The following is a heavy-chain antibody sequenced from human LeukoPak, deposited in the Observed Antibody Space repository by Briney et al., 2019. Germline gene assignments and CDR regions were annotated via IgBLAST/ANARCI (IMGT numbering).Heavy chain of an antibody. D-gene: IGHD3-9*01. CDR2: IYYSGST. CDR3: ARSLQYYDILTGYYKEAWTFDY. J-gene: IGHJ4*02. CDR1: GGSISSYY. Sequence: PSETLSLTCTVSGGSISSYYWSWIRQPPGKGLEWIGYIYYSGSTNYNPSLKSRVTISVDTSKNQSSLKLSSVTAADTAVYYCARSLQYYDILTGYYKEAWTFDYWGQGTLVTVSS. V-gene: IGHV4-59*01.